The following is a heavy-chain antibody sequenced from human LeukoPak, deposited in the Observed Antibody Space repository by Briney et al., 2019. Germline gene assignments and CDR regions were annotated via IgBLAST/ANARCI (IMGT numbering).Heavy chain of an antibody. J-gene: IGHJ5*02. Sequence: PSETLSLTCTVSGGSISSYYWSWIRQPPGKGLEWIGYIYYSGSTNYNPSLKSRVTISVDTSKNQFSLKLSSVTAADTAVYYCARDATYYYGSVSYTWFDPWGQGTLVTVSS. D-gene: IGHD3-10*01. V-gene: IGHV4-59*01. CDR1: GGSISSYY. CDR3: ARDATYYYGSVSYTWFDP. CDR2: IYYSGST.